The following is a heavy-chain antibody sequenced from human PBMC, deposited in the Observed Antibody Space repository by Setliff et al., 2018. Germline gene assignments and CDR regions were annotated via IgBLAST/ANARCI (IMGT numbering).Heavy chain of an antibody. CDR2: ITVSGHTT. D-gene: IGHD4-17*01. Sequence: GGSLRLSCAASAFTFNKYAVTWLRQAPGKGLEWVSSITVSGHTTYADSVEGRFSISRDNSRNTLYLRMNSLRAEDTASYFCSRDPNGDYVGAFDPWGQGILVTVSS. CDR3: SRDPNGDYVGAFDP. V-gene: IGHV3-23*01. J-gene: IGHJ5*02. CDR1: AFTFNKYA.